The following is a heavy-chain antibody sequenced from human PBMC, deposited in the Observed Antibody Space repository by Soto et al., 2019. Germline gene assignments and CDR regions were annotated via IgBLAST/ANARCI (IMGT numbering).Heavy chain of an antibody. CDR3: ASQNYYGSGSYYYFDY. CDR1: GFTFSSYW. Sequence: GGSLRLSCAASGFTFSSYWMSWVRQAPGKGLEWVANINRDGSEKYYVDSVKGRFTISRDNAKNSLYLQMNSLRAEDTAVYYCASQNYYGSGSYYYFDYWGQGTLFTVSS. V-gene: IGHV3-7*01. D-gene: IGHD3-10*01. J-gene: IGHJ4*02. CDR2: INRDGSEK.